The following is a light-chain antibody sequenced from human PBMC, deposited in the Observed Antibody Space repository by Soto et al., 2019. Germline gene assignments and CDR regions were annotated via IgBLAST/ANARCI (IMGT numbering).Light chain of an antibody. V-gene: IGLV4-60*02. CDR3: ETWDGNTRV. CDR2: LEGSGSY. J-gene: IGLJ3*02. Sequence: QSVLTQSSSASASLGSSVKLTCTLSSGHSSYIIAWHQQQPGKAPRYLMKLEGSGSYNKGSGVPDRFSGSSSGADRYLTISNLQFEDEADYYCETWDGNTRVFAGGTKVTFL. CDR1: SGHSSYI.